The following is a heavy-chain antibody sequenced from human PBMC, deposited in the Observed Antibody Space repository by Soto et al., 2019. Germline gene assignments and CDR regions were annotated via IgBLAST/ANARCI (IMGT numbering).Heavy chain of an antibody. D-gene: IGHD1-26*01. CDR3: AREDMSGTYYFDY. Sequence: PSETLSLTCTVTCGSMTSGDQYWTWIRHRPGEGLEWFGYINHRGSLYYNPSLKSRVSMSVDTSKNQFSLNLSSVTAADTAVYYCAREDMSGTYYFDYWGPGIQVTVSS. J-gene: IGHJ4*02. CDR1: CGSMTSGDQY. V-gene: IGHV4-31*03. CDR2: INHRGSL.